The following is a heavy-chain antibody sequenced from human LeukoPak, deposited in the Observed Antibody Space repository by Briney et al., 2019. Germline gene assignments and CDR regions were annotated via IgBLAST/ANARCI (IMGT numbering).Heavy chain of an antibody. J-gene: IGHJ4*02. CDR1: GFTFDDYG. D-gene: IGHD3-16*01. Sequence: PGGSLRLSCAASGFTFDDYGMSWVRQAPGKGLEWVANIKQDGSEKYYVDSVKGRFTISRDNAKNSLYLQMNSLRAEDTAVYYCARVTFGGVVPGYYFDYWGQGTLVTVSS. V-gene: IGHV3-7*01. CDR3: ARVTFGGVVPGYYFDY. CDR2: IKQDGSEK.